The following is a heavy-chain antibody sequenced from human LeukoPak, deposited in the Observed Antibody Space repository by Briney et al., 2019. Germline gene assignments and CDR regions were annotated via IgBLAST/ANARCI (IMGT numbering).Heavy chain of an antibody. J-gene: IGHJ5*02. CDR2: INSDESST. CDR1: GFTFSNYW. D-gene: IGHD1-7*01. CDR3: ARGATDTTRWFDP. Sequence: GGSLRLSCAASGFTFSNYWMHWFRQAPGKGLVWVSRINSDESSTVYADSVKGRFTISRDNAKNSLYLQMNGLRAEDTAAYYCARGATDTTRWFDPWGQGTLVTVSS. V-gene: IGHV3-74*01.